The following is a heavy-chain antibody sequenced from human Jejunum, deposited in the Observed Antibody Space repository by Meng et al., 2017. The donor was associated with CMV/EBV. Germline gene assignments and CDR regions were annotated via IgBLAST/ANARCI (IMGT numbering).Heavy chain of an antibody. CDR1: GFTFSSYA. CDR2: IGGSSDYT. D-gene: IGHD1-26*01. J-gene: IGHJ4*02. V-gene: IGHV3-23*01. CDR3: AKDEGVGTTSRFDS. Sequence: SGFTFSSYAMTWVRHAPGKGLEWVSNIGGSSDYTNYADPVKGRFTISRDNSKNTLYLQMNSLRAEDTAVYYCAKDEGVGTTSRFDSWGQGTLVTVSS.